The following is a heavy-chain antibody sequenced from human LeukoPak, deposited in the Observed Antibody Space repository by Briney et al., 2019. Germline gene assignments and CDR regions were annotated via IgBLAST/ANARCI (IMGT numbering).Heavy chain of an antibody. CDR3: AKDFTYGSGSYYYFDY. J-gene: IGHJ4*02. CDR2: IRYDGSNK. CDR1: GFTFSSYG. D-gene: IGHD3-10*01. V-gene: IGHV3-30*02. Sequence: GGSLRLSCAASGFTFSSYGMHWVRQAPGKGLEWVAFIRYDGSNKYYADSVKGRFAISRDNSKNTLYLQMNSLRAEDTAVYYCAKDFTYGSGSYYYFDYWGQGTLVTVSS.